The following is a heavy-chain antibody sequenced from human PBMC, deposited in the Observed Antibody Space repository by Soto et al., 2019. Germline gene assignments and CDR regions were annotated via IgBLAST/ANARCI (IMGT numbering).Heavy chain of an antibody. CDR3: AKGKSTGDIDWFDP. V-gene: IGHV3-23*01. CDR1: GFTLQNYA. Sequence: GGSLRLSCTASGFTLQNYAMAWVRQAPGKWLEWVSTLIGGHYGTAYSYSVKGRFTVSRDNSKNCLYLQMNSLGVEDTAMYFCAKGKSTGDIDWFDPWGQGXLVTVSS. J-gene: IGHJ5*02. D-gene: IGHD3-10*01. CDR2: LIGGHYGT.